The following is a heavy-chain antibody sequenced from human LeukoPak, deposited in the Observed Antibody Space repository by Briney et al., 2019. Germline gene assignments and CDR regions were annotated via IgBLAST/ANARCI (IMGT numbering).Heavy chain of an antibody. CDR2: LYSAGNT. D-gene: IGHD3-10*01. J-gene: IGHJ3*02. CDR1: GFTVSSSY. CDR3: ATEAFRGVLFHI. Sequence: GGSLRLSCAASGFTVSSSYMSWVRQAPGKGLEWVSVLYSAGNTYYADSVQGRFSISRDNSRNTLYLQMNSLRVEDTAVYYCATEAFRGVLFHIWGQGTVVTVSS. V-gene: IGHV3-66*01.